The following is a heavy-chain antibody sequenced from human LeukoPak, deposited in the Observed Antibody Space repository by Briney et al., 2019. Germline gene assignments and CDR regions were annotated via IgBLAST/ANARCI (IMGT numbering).Heavy chain of an antibody. J-gene: IGHJ4*02. CDR2: ISYDGSNK. Sequence: GGSLRLSCAASGLTFSSYAMHWVRQAPGKGLEWVAVISYDGSNKYYADSVKGRFTISRDNSKNTLYLQMNNLRAEDTAVYYCAKDSAVDTAMGPYFDYWGQGTLVTVSS. V-gene: IGHV3-30-3*01. CDR1: GLTFSSYA. CDR3: AKDSAVDTAMGPYFDY. D-gene: IGHD5-18*01.